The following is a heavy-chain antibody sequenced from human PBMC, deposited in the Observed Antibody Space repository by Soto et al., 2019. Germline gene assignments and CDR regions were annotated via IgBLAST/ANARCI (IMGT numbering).Heavy chain of an antibody. J-gene: IGHJ4*02. CDR2: IGNSGTYI. V-gene: IGHV3-11*06. CDR1: AFRFSDTY. D-gene: IGHD3-22*01. Sequence: QVQLVESGGGLVKPGGSLRLSCAASAFRFSDTYMSWIRQAPGKGLEWVSYIGNSGTYINYADSVKGRFTISRDNAKKALYRQMNSLRPDDTGVDDWATYDYDSSGEWASFENGGLGTLVTVSS. CDR3: ATYDYDSSGEWASFEN.